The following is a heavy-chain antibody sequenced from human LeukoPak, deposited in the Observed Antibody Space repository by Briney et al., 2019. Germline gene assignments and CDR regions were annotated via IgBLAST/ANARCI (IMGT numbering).Heavy chain of an antibody. Sequence: GGSLRLSCAASGFTFSSYAMHWVRQAPGKGLEWVAVISYDGSNKYYADSVKGRFTISRDNSKNTLYLQMNSLRAEDTAVYYCARGTSIAAAGTVAANGPNWFDHWGQGTLVTVSS. CDR3: ARGTSIAAAGTVAANGPNWFDH. CDR2: ISYDGSNK. D-gene: IGHD6-13*01. V-gene: IGHV3-30*04. J-gene: IGHJ5*02. CDR1: GFTFSSYA.